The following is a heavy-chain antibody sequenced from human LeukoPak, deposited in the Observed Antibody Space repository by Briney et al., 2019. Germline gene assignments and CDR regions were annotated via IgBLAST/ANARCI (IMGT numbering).Heavy chain of an antibody. Sequence: PGGSLRLSCAASGFTFSSYSMNWVRQAPGKGLEWVSSISSSSSYIYYADSVKGRFTISRDNAKNSLYLQMNSLRAEDTAVYYCVRDRRGWLQLRAFDYWGQGTLVTVSS. V-gene: IGHV3-21*01. CDR1: GFTFSSYS. J-gene: IGHJ4*02. D-gene: IGHD5-24*01. CDR3: VRDRRGWLQLRAFDY. CDR2: ISSSSSYI.